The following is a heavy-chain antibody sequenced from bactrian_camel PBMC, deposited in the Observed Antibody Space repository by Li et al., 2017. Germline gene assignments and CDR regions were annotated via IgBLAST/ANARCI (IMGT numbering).Heavy chain of an antibody. D-gene: IGHD2*01. Sequence: HVQLVESGGGSVETGGSLRLSCVATGFSVKSYCMGWFRQAPGKEREGVASLASDGSSIYANSLKGRFSISKDNARNWLDLQMDSLEPGDTARYYCAADRRRHGPPSLRPGDYSVWGQGTQVTVS. V-gene: IGHV3S53*01. CDR1: GFSVKSYC. J-gene: IGHJ4*01. CDR2: LASDGSS. CDR3: AADRRRHGPPSLRPGDYSV.